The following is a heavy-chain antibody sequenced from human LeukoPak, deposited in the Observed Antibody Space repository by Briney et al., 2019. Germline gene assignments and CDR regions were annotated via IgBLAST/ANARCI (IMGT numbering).Heavy chain of an antibody. Sequence: GASVKVSCKASGYTFTSYGISWVRQAPGQGLEWMGWISAYNGNTNYAQKLQGRVTMTTDTSTSTAYMELRSLRSDDTAVYYCARSYYDSSGYPRGTFDYWGQGTLVTVSS. CDR2: ISAYNGNT. CDR3: ARSYYDSSGYPRGTFDY. J-gene: IGHJ4*02. CDR1: GYTFTSYG. V-gene: IGHV1-18*01. D-gene: IGHD3-22*01.